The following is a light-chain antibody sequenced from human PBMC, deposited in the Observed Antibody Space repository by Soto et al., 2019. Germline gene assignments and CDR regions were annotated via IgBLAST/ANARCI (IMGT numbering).Light chain of an antibody. J-gene: IGLJ1*01. CDR3: AAWDDSLSGFV. CDR2: RNN. V-gene: IGLV1-47*01. Sequence: QSVLTQPPSASGTPGQRVTISCSGSSSNIGSNYVYWYQQLPGTAPKLLIYRNNQRPSGVPDRFSGSKSGTSASLAISGLRSEDEADSYCAAWDDSLSGFVFGTGTELTVL. CDR1: SSNIGSNY.